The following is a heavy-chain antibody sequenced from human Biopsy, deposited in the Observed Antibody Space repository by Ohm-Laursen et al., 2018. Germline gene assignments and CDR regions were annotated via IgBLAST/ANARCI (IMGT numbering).Heavy chain of an antibody. J-gene: IGHJ2*01. CDR2: INPKRGDT. CDR3: ARGRRHCSGTCSRWYFDL. V-gene: IGHV1-2*02. Sequence: ASVKVSCKPSGYTFTAFSVHWLRQAPGQGLEWMGWINPKRGDTDYPQNFQGRISMTRDTSISTAYMVLSWLRSDDTAVYYCARGRRHCSGTCSRWYFDLWGRGTLVTVSS. D-gene: IGHD2-2*01. CDR1: GYTFTAFS.